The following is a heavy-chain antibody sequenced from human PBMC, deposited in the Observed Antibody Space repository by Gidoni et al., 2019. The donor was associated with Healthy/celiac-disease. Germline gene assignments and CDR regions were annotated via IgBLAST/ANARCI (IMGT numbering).Heavy chain of an antibody. CDR3: ARGLFQEMAVAGTPSFDY. D-gene: IGHD6-19*01. CDR2: IIPIFGTA. CDR1: GGTFSSYA. V-gene: IGHV1-69*12. Sequence: QVQLVQSGAEVKKPGSSVKVSCKASGGTFSSYAISWVRQAPGQGLEWMGGIIPIFGTANYAQKFQGRVTITADESTSTAYMELSSLRSEDTAVYYCARGLFQEMAVAGTPSFDYWGQGTLVTVSS. J-gene: IGHJ4*02.